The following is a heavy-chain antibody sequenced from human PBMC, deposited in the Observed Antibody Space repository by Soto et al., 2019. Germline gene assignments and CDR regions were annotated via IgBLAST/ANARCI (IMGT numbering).Heavy chain of an antibody. V-gene: IGHV3-23*01. CDR1: GFTFSSYA. CDR3: AKDQSWIVATGAFDY. J-gene: IGHJ4*02. D-gene: IGHD5-12*01. CDR2: ISGSGGST. Sequence: GGSVRLSCAASGFTFSSYAMSWVRQAPGKGLEWVSAISGSGGSTYYADSVKGRFTISRDNSKNTLYLQMNSLRAEDTAVYYCAKDQSWIVATGAFDYWGQGTLVTVSS.